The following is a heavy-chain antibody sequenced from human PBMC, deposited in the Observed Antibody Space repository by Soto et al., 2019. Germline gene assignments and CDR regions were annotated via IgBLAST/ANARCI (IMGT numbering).Heavy chain of an antibody. CDR3: ARDWYSNGGGEMDV. V-gene: IGHV1-3*01. Sequence: ASVKVSCKASGYTFTSYSIHWLRQAPGQRPEWMGWINAGNGDTKYSQKFQGRVSLSRDTSASTAYMEMRSLRSEDTAVYYCARDWYSNGGGEMDVWGPGTTVTVSS. CDR1: GYTFTSYS. CDR2: INAGNGDT. J-gene: IGHJ6*01. D-gene: IGHD4-4*01.